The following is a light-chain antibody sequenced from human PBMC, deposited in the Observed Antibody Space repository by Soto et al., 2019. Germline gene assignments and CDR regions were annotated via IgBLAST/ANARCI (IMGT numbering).Light chain of an antibody. J-gene: IGLJ1*01. V-gene: IGLV2-14*01. CDR2: EVT. CDR1: SSDIGAYDY. Sequence: QSVLTQPASVSGSPGQSITISCTGTSSDIGAYDYVSWFQQHPDKAPKLMISEVTNRPSGVSDRFSGSKSGNAASLTISGLQPEEEAYSSRSSFTTAHTHIFGTGTKVTVL. CDR3: SSFTTAHTHI.